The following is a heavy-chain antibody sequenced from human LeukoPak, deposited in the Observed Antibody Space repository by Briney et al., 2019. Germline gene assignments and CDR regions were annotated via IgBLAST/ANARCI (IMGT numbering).Heavy chain of an antibody. V-gene: IGHV5-51*01. D-gene: IGHD2-21*02. CDR2: IYPGDSDT. CDR3: ARRKTYCGGDCYLVNDAFDI. CDR1: GYSFTSYW. J-gene: IGHJ3*02. Sequence: GESLKISCKGSGYSFTSYWIGWERQMPGKGLEWMGIIYPGDSDTRYSPSFQGQVTISADKSISTAYLQWSSLKASDTAMYYCARRKTYCGGDCYLVNDAFDIWGQGTMVTVSS.